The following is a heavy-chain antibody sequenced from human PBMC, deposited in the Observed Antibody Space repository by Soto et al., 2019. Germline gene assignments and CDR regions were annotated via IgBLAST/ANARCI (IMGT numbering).Heavy chain of an antibody. V-gene: IGHV2-5*02. CDR3: AHSRNLITEDAQVGDFYY. CDR1: GFSLNTDGEG. D-gene: IGHD3-16*01. CDR2: IYWAADE. J-gene: IGHJ4*01. Sequence: QITLKESGPTQVKPTQTLTLTCSFSGFSLNTDGEGVGWVSQPPGEALEWFALIYWAADERYSPSLKTRLTITKDPSKNQVVLIMTNMDPVDTATYYLAHSRNLITEDAQVGDFYYWGDGTLVAVSS.